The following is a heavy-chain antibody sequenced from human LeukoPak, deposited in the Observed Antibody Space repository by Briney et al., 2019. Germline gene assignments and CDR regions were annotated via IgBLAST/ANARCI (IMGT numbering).Heavy chain of an antibody. V-gene: IGHV3-23*01. CDR3: AKDRTTVATPHY. D-gene: IGHD4-17*01. J-gene: IGHJ4*02. CDR1: GFTFSGFA. CDR2: ISANGGST. Sequence: GGSLRLSCAASGFTFSGFAMSWVRQAPGKGLEWVSAISANGGSTYYADSVKGRFTISRDNSKNTLYLQMNSLRAEDTAVYYCAKDRTTVATPHYWGQGTLVTVSS.